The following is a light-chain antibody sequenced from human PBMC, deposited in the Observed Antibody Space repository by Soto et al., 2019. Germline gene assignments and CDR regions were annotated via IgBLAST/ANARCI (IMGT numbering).Light chain of an antibody. CDR1: SNDVGHSSF. V-gene: IGLV2-8*01. Sequence: QSALTQPPSASGSPGQSVTSSCTGNSNDVGHSSFISWYQQHPGKGPKLIIYEVSKRPSGVPDRFSGSKSGNTASLSVSGLQDEDEADYFCNAQADNGKHVFGTGTKLTVL. J-gene: IGLJ1*01. CDR3: NAQADNGKHV. CDR2: EVS.